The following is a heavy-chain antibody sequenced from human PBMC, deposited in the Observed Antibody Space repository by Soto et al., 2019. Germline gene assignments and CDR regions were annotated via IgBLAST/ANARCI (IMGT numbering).Heavy chain of an antibody. CDR2: IYPGDSDT. V-gene: IGHV5-51*01. Sequence: GESLKISCKGSGYSFTSYWIGWVRQMPGKGLEWMGIIYPGDSDTRYSPSFQGQVTIPADKSISTAYLQWSSLKASDTAMYYCARYSSTSFYYYYGMDVWGQGTTVTVSS. CDR3: ARYSSTSFYYYYGMDV. J-gene: IGHJ6*02. D-gene: IGHD2-2*01. CDR1: GYSFTSYW.